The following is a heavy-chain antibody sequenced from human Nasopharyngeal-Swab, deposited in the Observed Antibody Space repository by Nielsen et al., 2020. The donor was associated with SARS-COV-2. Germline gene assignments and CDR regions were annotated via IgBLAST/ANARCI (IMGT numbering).Heavy chain of an antibody. J-gene: IGHJ3*02. CDR2: INPSGGST. Sequence: ASVKVSCKASGYSFTSYYMHWVRQAPGQGLEWMGIINPSGGSTSYAQKFRGRVTMTRDTSTSTVYMELSSLRSEDTAVYYCARDGSSGGATSAFDIWGQGTMVTVSS. CDR1: GYSFTSYY. D-gene: IGHD1-26*01. V-gene: IGHV1-46*01. CDR3: ARDGSSGGATSAFDI.